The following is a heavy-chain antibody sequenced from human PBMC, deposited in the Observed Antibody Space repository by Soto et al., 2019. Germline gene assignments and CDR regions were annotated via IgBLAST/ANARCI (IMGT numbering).Heavy chain of an antibody. CDR2: IVVGSGNT. V-gene: IGHV1-58*01. CDR1: GFTFTSSA. J-gene: IGHJ4*02. D-gene: IGHD4-17*01. Sequence: SVKVSCKASGFTFTSSAVQWVRQARGQRLEWIGWIVVGSGNTNYAQKFQERVTITRDMSTSTAYMELSSLRSEDTAVYYCAAAQGTVTTIDYWGQETVVTVSS. CDR3: AAAQGTVTTIDY.